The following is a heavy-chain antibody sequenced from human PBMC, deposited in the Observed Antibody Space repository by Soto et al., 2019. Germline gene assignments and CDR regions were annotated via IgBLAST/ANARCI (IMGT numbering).Heavy chain of an antibody. CDR2: ISATGGST. D-gene: IGHD2-21*02. CDR3: AKGFIRDCGGDCTVDT. J-gene: IGHJ5*02. V-gene: IGHV3-23*01. CDR1: GFTFSSYT. Sequence: PWGSLRLSCAASGFTFSSYTMIFFRHSPGKGLEWVSGISATGGSTYYADSVKGRFTFSRDNSKNTLYLQMNSLRAEDTVVYYCAKGFIRDCGGDCTVDTWGQGTLVTVSS.